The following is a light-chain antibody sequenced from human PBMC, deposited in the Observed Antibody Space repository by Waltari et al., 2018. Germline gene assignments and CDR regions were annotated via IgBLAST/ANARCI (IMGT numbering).Light chain of an antibody. CDR1: QSIDRY. CDR2: SAS. J-gene: IGKJ3*01. Sequence: EIQMTQSPSSLSVSVGDRVTITCRTSQSIDRYLNWYQQKEGRAPNLLIYSASNSQSGVPSRFSGSGSGTDFTLTISSLQHEDFATYYCQQSYSAPFTFGPGTKVDI. V-gene: IGKV1-39*01. CDR3: QQSYSAPFT.